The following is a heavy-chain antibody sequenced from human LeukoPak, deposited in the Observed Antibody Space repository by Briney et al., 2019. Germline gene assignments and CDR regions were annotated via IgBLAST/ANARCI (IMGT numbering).Heavy chain of an antibody. V-gene: IGHV1-2*02. CDR2: IDPNSGGP. CDR3: ARGDYYGSGTTHDY. J-gene: IGHJ4*02. D-gene: IGHD3-10*01. CDR1: GYTFTDYY. Sequence: ASVKGCCKASGYTFTDYYIHWVRQAPGQGLEWMRWIDPNSGGPHYAQKFQGRVTMTRDTSINTAYMELSRLTSDDTAVYYCARGDYYGSGTTHDYWGQGALVTVSS.